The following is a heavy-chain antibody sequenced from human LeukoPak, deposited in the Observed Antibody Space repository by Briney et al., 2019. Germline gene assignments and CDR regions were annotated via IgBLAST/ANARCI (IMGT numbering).Heavy chain of an antibody. CDR2: ISGSSSYI. D-gene: IGHD3-16*01. Sequence: GGSLRLSCAASGFTFSSYSMNWVRQAPGKGLEWVSSISGSSSYIYYADSVKGRFTISRDNAKNSLYLQMNSLRAEDTAVYYCATSLRLGEFTLDIWGQGTMVTVSS. J-gene: IGHJ3*02. V-gene: IGHV3-21*01. CDR3: ATSLRLGEFTLDI. CDR1: GFTFSSYS.